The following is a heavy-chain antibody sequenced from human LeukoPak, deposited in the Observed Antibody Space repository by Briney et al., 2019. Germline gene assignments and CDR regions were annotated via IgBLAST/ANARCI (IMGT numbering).Heavy chain of an antibody. D-gene: IGHD6-13*01. V-gene: IGHV4-59*01. Sequence: PSETLSLTCTVSGGSISSYYWSWIRQPPGKGLEWIGYIYYSGSTNYNPSLKSRVTISVDTSKNQFSLKLSSVTAADTAVYYCARWGKGIAAAVGWFDYWGQGTLVTVSS. CDR2: IYYSGST. J-gene: IGHJ4*02. CDR1: GGSISSYY. CDR3: ARWGKGIAAAVGWFDY.